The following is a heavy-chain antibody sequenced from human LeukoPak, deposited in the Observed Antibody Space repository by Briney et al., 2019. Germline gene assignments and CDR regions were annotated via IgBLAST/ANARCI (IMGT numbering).Heavy chain of an antibody. V-gene: IGHV3-30-3*01. CDR1: GFTFSSYA. CDR2: ISYDGSNK. D-gene: IGHD1-26*01. Sequence: GGSLRLSCAASGFTFSSYAMHWVRQAPGKGLEWVAVISYDGSNKYYADSVKGRFTISRDNSKNTLYLQMNSLRAEDTAVYYCARGGVGATSDAFDTWGQGTMVTVSS. CDR3: ARGGVGATSDAFDT. J-gene: IGHJ3*02.